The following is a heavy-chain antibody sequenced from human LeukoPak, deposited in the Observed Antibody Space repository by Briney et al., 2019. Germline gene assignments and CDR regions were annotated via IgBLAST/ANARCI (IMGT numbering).Heavy chain of an antibody. CDR1: GFTFDDYA. D-gene: IGHD3-22*01. V-gene: IGHV3-9*01. CDR3: AKDLSSAITSALVLDV. Sequence: GGSLRLSCTVSGFTFDDYAKHWVRHTPGKGLEWVAGITWNRDNIGYGDSVKGRPTISRDNVKNVLYLQMNSLRPEDTALYYCAKDLSSAITSALVLDVWGQGTTV. J-gene: IGHJ6*02. CDR2: ITWNRDNI.